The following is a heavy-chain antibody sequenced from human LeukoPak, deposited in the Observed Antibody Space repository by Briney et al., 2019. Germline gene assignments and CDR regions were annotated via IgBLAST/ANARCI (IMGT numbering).Heavy chain of an antibody. D-gene: IGHD3/OR15-3a*01. V-gene: IGHV1-69*13. Sequence: SVKVSCKASGGTFSSYAISWVRQAPGQGLEWMGGIIPIFGTANYAQKFQGRVTITADESTSTAYMELSSLRSEDTAVYYCARDRGTERAFDIWGRGTMVTVSS. CDR2: IIPIFGTA. J-gene: IGHJ3*02. CDR1: GGTFSSYA. CDR3: ARDRGTERAFDI.